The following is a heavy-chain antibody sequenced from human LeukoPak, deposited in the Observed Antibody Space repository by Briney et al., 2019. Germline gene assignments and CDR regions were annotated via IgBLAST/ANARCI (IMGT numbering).Heavy chain of an antibody. CDR3: ARRGSGLGWFDP. Sequence: SETLSLTCTVSGGSISGYYWSWIRQPPGKGLEWIGYIYYNGHSNYNPSLKSRVTISLDTSKNQFSLKRNSVTAADTAVYYCARRGSGLGWFDPWGQGTLVTVSS. D-gene: IGHD2-15*01. CDR1: GGSISGYY. J-gene: IGHJ5*02. CDR2: IYYNGHS. V-gene: IGHV4-59*08.